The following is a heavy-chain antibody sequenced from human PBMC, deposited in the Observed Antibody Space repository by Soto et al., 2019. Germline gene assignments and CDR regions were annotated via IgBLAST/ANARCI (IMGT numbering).Heavy chain of an antibody. J-gene: IGHJ4*02. CDR2: ISASGGST. CDR1: GFTFGSYA. V-gene: IGHV3-23*01. Sequence: EVRLLESGGGLVQPGGSLRLSCAASGFTFGSYAMSWVRQAPGKGREWVSGISASGGSTYYADSVKGRFTISRDNSKNTRYLQMNSLGAEDTAVYYCATPPYCTNGVCFPFDYWGQGALVTVSS. D-gene: IGHD2-8*01. CDR3: ATPPYCTNGVCFPFDY.